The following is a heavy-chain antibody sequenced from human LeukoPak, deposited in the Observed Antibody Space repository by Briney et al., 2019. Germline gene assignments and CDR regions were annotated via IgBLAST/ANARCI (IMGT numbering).Heavy chain of an antibody. D-gene: IGHD2-15*01. CDR1: GGSISSYC. CDR2: IYYSGST. Sequence: SETLSLTCTVSGGSISSYCWSWIRQPQGKGLEWIGYIYYSGSTNYNPSLKSRVTISVDTSKNQFSLKLSSVTAADTAVYYCARDGGDCSGGSCYSYFDYWGQGTLVTVSS. CDR3: ARDGGDCSGGSCYSYFDY. J-gene: IGHJ4*02. V-gene: IGHV4-59*01.